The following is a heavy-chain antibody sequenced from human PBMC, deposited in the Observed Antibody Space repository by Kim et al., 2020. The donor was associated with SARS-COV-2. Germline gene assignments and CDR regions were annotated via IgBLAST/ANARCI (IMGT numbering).Heavy chain of an antibody. D-gene: IGHD5-12*01. Sequence: RVTISVDTSKNQFSLKLSSVTAADTAVYYCARHIEDGYNSAYYYYYGMDVWGQGTTVTVSS. V-gene: IGHV4-39*01. CDR3: ARHIEDGYNSAYYYYYGMDV. J-gene: IGHJ6*02.